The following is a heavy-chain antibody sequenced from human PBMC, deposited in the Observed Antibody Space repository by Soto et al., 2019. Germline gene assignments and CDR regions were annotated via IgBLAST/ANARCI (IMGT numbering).Heavy chain of an antibody. CDR3: ARGHRVLLWFGELSPGRDAFDI. CDR1: GGSFSGYY. Sequence: SETLSLTGAVYGGSFSGYYWSWIRQPPGKGLEWIGEINHSGSTNYNPSLKSRVTISVDTSKNQFFLKLSSVTAADTAVYYCARGHRVLLWFGELSPGRDAFDIWGQGTMVTVSS. CDR2: INHSGST. V-gene: IGHV4-34*01. D-gene: IGHD3-10*01. J-gene: IGHJ3*02.